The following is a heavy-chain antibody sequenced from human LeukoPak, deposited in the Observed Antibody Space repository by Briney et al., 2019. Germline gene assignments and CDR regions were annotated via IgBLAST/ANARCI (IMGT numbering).Heavy chain of an antibody. CDR3: ARPQRYSMYALDY. CDR1: GGSISSGGYY. V-gene: IGHV4-31*03. CDR2: IYYSGST. D-gene: IGHD5/OR15-5a*01. J-gene: IGHJ4*02. Sequence: SETLSLTCTVSGGSISSGGYYWSWIRQHPGKGLEWIGYIYYSGSTYYNPSPKSRVTISVDTSKNQFSLELSSVTAADTAVYYCARPQRYSMYALDYWGQGTLVTVSS.